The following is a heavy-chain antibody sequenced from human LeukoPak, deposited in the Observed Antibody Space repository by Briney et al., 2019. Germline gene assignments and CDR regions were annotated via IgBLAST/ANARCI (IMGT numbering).Heavy chain of an antibody. D-gene: IGHD3-3*01. J-gene: IGHJ4*02. V-gene: IGHV3-11*01. CDR3: ARGQSITIFGVVIPDYFDY. CDR1: GFTFSDYY. CDR2: ISSSGSTI. Sequence: GGSLRLSCAASGFTFSDYYMSWIRQAPVKGLEWVSYISSSGSTIYYADSVKGRFTISRDNAKNSLYLQMNSLRAEDTAVYYCARGQSITIFGVVIPDYFDYWGQGNLVTVSS.